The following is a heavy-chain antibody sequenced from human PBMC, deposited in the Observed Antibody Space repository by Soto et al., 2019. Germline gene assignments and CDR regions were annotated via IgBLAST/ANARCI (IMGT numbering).Heavy chain of an antibody. J-gene: IGHJ3*02. V-gene: IGHV4-59*01. CDR1: GGSISSYY. CDR2: IYYSGST. Sequence: SETLSLTCTVSGGSISSYYWSWIRQPPGKGLEWIGYIYYSGSTNYNPSLKSRVTISVDTSKNQFSLKLSSVTAADTAVYYCARGDRYCSGGSCYPRSAFDIWGQGTMVTVSS. D-gene: IGHD2-15*01. CDR3: ARGDRYCSGGSCYPRSAFDI.